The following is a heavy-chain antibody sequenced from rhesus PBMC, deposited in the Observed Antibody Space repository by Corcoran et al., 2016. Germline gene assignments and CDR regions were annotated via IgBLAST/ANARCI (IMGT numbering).Heavy chain of an antibody. CDR1: GGSVSSSNW. V-gene: IGHV4-65*01. Sequence: QVQLQESGPGLVKPSETLSLTCAVSGGSVSSSNWGSWIRQPPGKGLEWFGYISGSSGSTYYNPSPTSRFTISTDTSKNQFSLKLSSVTAADTAVYYCARTSSGGWSYDYWGQGVLVTVSS. CDR2: ISGSSGST. CDR3: ARTSSGGWSYDY. D-gene: IGHD6-37*01. J-gene: IGHJ4*01.